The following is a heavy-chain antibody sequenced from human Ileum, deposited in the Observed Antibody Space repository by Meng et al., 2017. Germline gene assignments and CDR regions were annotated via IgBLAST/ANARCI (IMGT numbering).Heavy chain of an antibody. V-gene: IGHV4-34*01. J-gene: IGHJ4*02. Sequence: QEQVRQWVVGMLKTSETLALTCAVYGGSFIGYYWSWIRQPPGKGLEWIGEINHSGSTNYNPSLKSRVTISVDTSKNQFSLKLSSVTAADTAVYYCARGGGRYGPDFDYWGQGTLVTVSS. CDR1: GGSFIGYY. D-gene: IGHD3-16*01. CDR2: INHSGST. CDR3: ARGGGRYGPDFDY.